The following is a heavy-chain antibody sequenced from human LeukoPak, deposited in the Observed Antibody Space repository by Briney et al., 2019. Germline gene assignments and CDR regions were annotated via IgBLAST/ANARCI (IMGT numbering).Heavy chain of an antibody. Sequence: GGSLRLSCEASGFTFTTYSMTWVRQAPGKGLEWVSIISSGSSAIFSADALKGRFTISRDEGKNLLYLDMNSLRAEDTGVYYCARGNKAVTREFDFWGQGTLGNVS. D-gene: IGHD4-17*01. J-gene: IGHJ4*02. CDR2: ISSGSSAI. CDR1: GFTFTTYS. V-gene: IGHV3-21*01. CDR3: ARGNKAVTREFDF.